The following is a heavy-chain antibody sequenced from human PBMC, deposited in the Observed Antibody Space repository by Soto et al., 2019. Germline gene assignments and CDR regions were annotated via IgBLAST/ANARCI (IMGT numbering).Heavy chain of an antibody. CDR1: GGTFSRFA. Sequence: QVQLVQSGAEVKKPGSSVKVSCKASGGTFSRFAISWVRQAPGQGLEWMGRITPISGTANYAQKFQARVTITADESTITAHMELSSLRSDDTAVYFCARTKERTYYYGLGSYSHWGQGTLVSFSS. V-gene: IGHV1-69*18. D-gene: IGHD3-10*01. CDR2: ITPISGTA. CDR3: ARTKERTYYYGLGSYSH. J-gene: IGHJ4*02.